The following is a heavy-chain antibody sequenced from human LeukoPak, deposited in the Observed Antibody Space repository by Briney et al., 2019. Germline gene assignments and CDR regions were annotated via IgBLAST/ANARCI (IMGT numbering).Heavy chain of an antibody. CDR2: IYPGDSDT. Sequence: GESLKISCKGSGYSFTSYWIGWVRQMPGKGLEWMGIIYPGDSDTRYSPSFQGQVTISADKSISTAYLQWSSLKASDTAMYYCARSLSRGYYGSGSSNYYYYYMDVWGKGTTVTVSS. CDR1: GYSFTSYW. J-gene: IGHJ6*03. V-gene: IGHV5-51*01. D-gene: IGHD3-10*01. CDR3: ARSLSRGYYGSGSSNYYYYYMDV.